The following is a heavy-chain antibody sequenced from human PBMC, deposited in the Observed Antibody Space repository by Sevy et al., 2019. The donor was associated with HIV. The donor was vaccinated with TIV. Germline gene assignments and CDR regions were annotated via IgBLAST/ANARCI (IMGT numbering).Heavy chain of an antibody. CDR3: AREGHCSSTSCYPSPLDY. J-gene: IGHJ4*02. D-gene: IGHD2-2*01. Sequence: SETLSLTCTVSGGSISSYYWSWIRQPAGKGLEWIGRIYTSGSTNYNPSLKSRVTMSVDTSKNQFSRKLSSVTAADTAVYYCAREGHCSSTSCYPSPLDYWGQGTLVTVSS. V-gene: IGHV4-4*07. CDR2: IYTSGST. CDR1: GGSISSYY.